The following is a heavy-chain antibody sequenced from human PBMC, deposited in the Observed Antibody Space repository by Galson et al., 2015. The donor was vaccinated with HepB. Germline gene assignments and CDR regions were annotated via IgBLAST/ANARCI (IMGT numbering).Heavy chain of an antibody. J-gene: IGHJ6*02. D-gene: IGHD3-16*01. CDR1: GFTFSDYY. CDR2: ISGSSSLT. Sequence: SLRLSCAASGFTFSDYYMSWIRQAPGKGLEWISYISGSSSLTNNADPVKGRFTISRDNAKNSLYLQMKFLRAEDTAIYYCARDLGGTYGMDVWGQGTTVTVSS. V-gene: IGHV3-11*06. CDR3: ARDLGGTYGMDV.